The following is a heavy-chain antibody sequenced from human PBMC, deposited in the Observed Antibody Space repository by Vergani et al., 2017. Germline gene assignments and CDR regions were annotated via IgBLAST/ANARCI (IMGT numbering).Heavy chain of an antibody. CDR1: GGSISSGSYY. CDR2: IYTSGST. V-gene: IGHV4-61*02. Sequence: QVQLKESGPGLVKPSQTLSLTCTVPGGSISSGSYYWSWIRQPAGKGLEWIGRIYTSGSTNYNPSLKSRVTMSVDTSKNQFSLKLSSVTAADTAVYYCARDTRSSSWYAGFDYWGQGTLVTVSS. J-gene: IGHJ4*02. D-gene: IGHD6-13*01. CDR3: ARDTRSSSWYAGFDY.